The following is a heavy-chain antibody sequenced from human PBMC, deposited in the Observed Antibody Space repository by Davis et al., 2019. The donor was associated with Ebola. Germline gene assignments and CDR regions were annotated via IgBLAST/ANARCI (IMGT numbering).Heavy chain of an antibody. CDR3: ARGPSIANFDY. Sequence: GSLRLSCAVYGGSFSGYYWSWIRQPPGKGLEWIGEINLFGSTNYDPSLKSRVTISVDTSKNQFSLKLSSVTAADTAVYYCARGPSIANFDYWGQGTLVTVSS. J-gene: IGHJ4*02. V-gene: IGHV4-34*01. CDR1: GGSFSGYY. D-gene: IGHD6-6*01. CDR2: INLFGST.